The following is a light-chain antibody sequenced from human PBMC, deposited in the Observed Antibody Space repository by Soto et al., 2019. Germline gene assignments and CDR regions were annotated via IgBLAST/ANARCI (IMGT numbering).Light chain of an antibody. CDR1: SGDVGSYNL. CDR2: EVS. CDR3: WSHAGSGTYV. J-gene: IGLJ1*01. Sequence: QSALTQPASVSGSPRQSITISCTGTSGDVGSYNLVSWYQQHPGQAPKLLIFEVSKRPSGVSNRFSGSKSGNTASLTISGLQAEDESEYYCWSHAGSGTYVFGSGTKVTVL. V-gene: IGLV2-23*02.